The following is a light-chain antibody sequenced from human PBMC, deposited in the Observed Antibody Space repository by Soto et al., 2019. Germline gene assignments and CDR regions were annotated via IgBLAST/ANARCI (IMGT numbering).Light chain of an antibody. Sequence: IQMTHSPSTLSASVGDRVTFTCRASQSLNRWLAWYQQRTGKAPKILIYDASTLESGVPSRFSGSGSGTEFTLPISRMQPDDFETYYCQQYSGYSRTFGQGTKVDIK. V-gene: IGKV1-5*01. CDR3: QQYSGYSRT. J-gene: IGKJ1*01. CDR2: DAS. CDR1: QSLNRW.